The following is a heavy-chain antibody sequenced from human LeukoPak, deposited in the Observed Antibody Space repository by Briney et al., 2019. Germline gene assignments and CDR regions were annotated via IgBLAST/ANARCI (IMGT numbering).Heavy chain of an antibody. J-gene: IGHJ4*02. Sequence: GGSLRLSCAASGFTFSSYEMNWVRQTPGKGLEWVTVISHDGSNKYYADSVKGRFTISRDNSKSTLYLQMNSLRPEDTAVYYCAKDKLQLLILDYFDYWGQGTLVTVSS. CDR3: AKDKLQLLILDYFDY. V-gene: IGHV3-30*18. D-gene: IGHD4-11*01. CDR2: ISHDGSNK. CDR1: GFTFSSYE.